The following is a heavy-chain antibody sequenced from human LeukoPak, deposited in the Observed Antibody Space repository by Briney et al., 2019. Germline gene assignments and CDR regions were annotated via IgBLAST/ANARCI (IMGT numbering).Heavy chain of an antibody. CDR1: GYTFTSYA. D-gene: IGHD1-26*01. Sequence: ASVKVSCKASGYTFTSYAMHWVRQAPGQRLEWMGWINAGNGNTKYSQKFQGRVTITRDTSASTAYMELSSLRSEDTAVYYCAVSLRDSGSYSPWGQGTLVTVSS. CDR3: AVSLRDSGSYSP. CDR2: INAGNGNT. J-gene: IGHJ5*02. V-gene: IGHV1-3*01.